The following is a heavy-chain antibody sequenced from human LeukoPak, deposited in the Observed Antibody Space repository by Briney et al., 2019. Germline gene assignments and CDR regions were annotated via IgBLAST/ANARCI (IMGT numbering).Heavy chain of an antibody. J-gene: IGHJ4*02. CDR1: GFTFNTYS. D-gene: IGHD3-10*01. CDR3: ARRIQFLTPFGSGSYEDY. V-gene: IGHV3-48*01. CDR2: IGSNSTTL. Sequence: PGGSLRFSCVASGFTFNTYSLNWVRQAPGKGLEWISYIGSNSTTLYYADSVQGRFSISRDNAKNSLYLQMNSLRAEDTAVYYCARRIQFLTPFGSGSYEDYWGQGTLVTVSS.